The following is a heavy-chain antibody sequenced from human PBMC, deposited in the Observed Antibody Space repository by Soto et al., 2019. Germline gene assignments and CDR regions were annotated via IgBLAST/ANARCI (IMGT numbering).Heavy chain of an antibody. CDR2: IYYSGST. Sequence: RPSETLSLTCTVSGGSVSSGSYYWSWIRQPPGKGLEWIGYIYYSGSTNYNPSLKSRVTISVDTSKNQFSLKLTSVTAADTAIYFCARLVYDTRLNYMYFDFWGQGALVTVSS. CDR1: GGSVSSGSYY. V-gene: IGHV4-61*01. CDR3: ARLVYDTRLNYMYFDF. J-gene: IGHJ4*02. D-gene: IGHD3-10*01.